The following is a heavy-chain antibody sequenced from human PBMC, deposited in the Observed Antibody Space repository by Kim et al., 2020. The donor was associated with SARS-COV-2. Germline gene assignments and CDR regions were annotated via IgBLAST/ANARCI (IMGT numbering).Heavy chain of an antibody. Sequence: GGSLRLSCAASGFTFDDYAMDWVRQAPGKGLEWVSSISPNSGRIDYADSVKGRFTISRDNAKNSLFLRMDSLRPEDTAFYYCVKGGSYHSEYFHKWGQGTLVTVSS. V-gene: IGHV3-9*01. CDR2: ISPNSGRI. D-gene: IGHD1-26*01. CDR1: GFTFDDYA. CDR3: VKGGSYHSEYFHK. J-gene: IGHJ1*01.